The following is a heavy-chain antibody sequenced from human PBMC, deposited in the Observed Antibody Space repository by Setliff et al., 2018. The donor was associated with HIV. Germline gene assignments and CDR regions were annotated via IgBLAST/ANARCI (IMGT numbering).Heavy chain of an antibody. Sequence: GGSLRLSCAASGFIFSSYAMHWVRQAPGKGLEWVAVMSYDGNNKYYVDSVKGRFTISRDNSKNTVFLQLNSLITEDAAVYFCAREAYSSGRAGTFDIWGHGTMVTVSS. CDR2: MSYDGNNK. CDR1: GFIFSSYA. CDR3: AREAYSSGRAGTFDI. V-gene: IGHV3-30*01. D-gene: IGHD6-19*01. J-gene: IGHJ3*02.